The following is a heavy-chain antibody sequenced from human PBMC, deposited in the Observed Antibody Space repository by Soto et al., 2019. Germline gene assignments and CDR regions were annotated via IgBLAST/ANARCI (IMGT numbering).Heavy chain of an antibody. Sequence: QPGGSLRLSCAASGFTFSDYIMHWVRQAPGEGLEWVAMVLHDGNDKYYADSVKGRFTISRDNSKNTLYLQMNSLRTEDTAMYYCARDDEDGSYCDLGYWGQGTLVTVSS. CDR2: VLHDGNDK. D-gene: IGHD3-10*01. V-gene: IGHV3-30-3*01. J-gene: IGHJ4*02. CDR3: ARDDEDGSYCDLGY. CDR1: GFTFSDYI.